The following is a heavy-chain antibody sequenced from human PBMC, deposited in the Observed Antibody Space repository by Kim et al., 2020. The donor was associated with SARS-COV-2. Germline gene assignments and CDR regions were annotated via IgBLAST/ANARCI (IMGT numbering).Heavy chain of an antibody. D-gene: IGHD3-10*01. J-gene: IGHJ4*02. Sequence: VQGRFTNSRDKAKNSLYLKMNSLSAEDTALYYCARGDYGSGSYYTYYFDYWGQGTLVTVSS. CDR3: ARGDYGSGSYYTYYFDY. V-gene: IGHV3-20*03.